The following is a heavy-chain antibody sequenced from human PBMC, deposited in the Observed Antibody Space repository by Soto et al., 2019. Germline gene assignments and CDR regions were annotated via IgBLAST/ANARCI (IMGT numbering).Heavy chain of an antibody. CDR1: GFPPSDSA. J-gene: IGHJ6*03. V-gene: IGHV3-73*01. D-gene: IGHD2-15*01. CDR2: FRSRPNNYAT. Sequence: EVQLVESGGGLVQPGGSMKLPGLASGFPPSDSAITWVPKASGKGLEWVGGFRSRPNNYATTYGAPVRGRFTLSRDDSKNTAYLQMNNLESEDAAVYYCTRHAGGQVEHSFYYYFMDVWGKGTTVSV. CDR3: TRHAGGQVEHSFYYYFMDV.